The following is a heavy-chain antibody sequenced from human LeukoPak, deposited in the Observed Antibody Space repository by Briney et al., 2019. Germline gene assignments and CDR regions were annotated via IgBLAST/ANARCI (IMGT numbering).Heavy chain of an antibody. J-gene: IGHJ4*02. CDR3: ASIIAVAGTARD. V-gene: IGHV1-69*13. CDR2: IIPIFGTA. Sequence: SVKVSCKASGGTFSSYAISWVRQAPGQGLEWMGGIIPIFGTANYAKKFQGRVTITADESTSTAYMELSSLRSEDTAVYYCASIIAVAGTARDWGQGTLVTVSS. CDR1: GGTFSSYA. D-gene: IGHD6-19*01.